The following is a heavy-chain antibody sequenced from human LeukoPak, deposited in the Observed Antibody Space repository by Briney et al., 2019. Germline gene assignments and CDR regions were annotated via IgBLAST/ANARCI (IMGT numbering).Heavy chain of an antibody. V-gene: IGHV4-39*01. J-gene: IGHJ4*02. CDR3: ARHGVGDDSSGYLGY. CDR1: GGSISSYY. D-gene: IGHD3-22*01. Sequence: PSETLSLTCTVSGGSISSYYWSWIRQPPGKGLEWIGSIYYSGSTYYNPSLKSRVTISVDTSKNQFSLKLSSVTAADTAVYYCARHGVGDDSSGYLGYWGQGTLVTVSS. CDR2: IYYSGST.